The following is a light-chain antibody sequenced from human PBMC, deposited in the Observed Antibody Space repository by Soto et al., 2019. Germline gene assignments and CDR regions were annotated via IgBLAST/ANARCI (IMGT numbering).Light chain of an antibody. V-gene: IGKV1-33*01. J-gene: IGKJ5*01. CDR2: DAY. Sequence: DIQMTQSPSSLSASVGDRVTITCQASQNINNYLNWYQQKPGRAPKLLIYDAYNLEAGVTSRFRGSGSGTDFTSTIPRPQTEDIATYYCKQYEKLPNVGQGPRLEI. CDR1: QNINNY. CDR3: KQYEKLPN.